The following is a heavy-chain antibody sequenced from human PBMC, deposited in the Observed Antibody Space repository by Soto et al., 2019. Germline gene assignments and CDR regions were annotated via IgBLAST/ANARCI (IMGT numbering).Heavy chain of an antibody. CDR3: ARDPTKYCSSTSCYYYYMDV. D-gene: IGHD2-2*01. V-gene: IGHV1-18*01. Sequence: ASVKVSCKASGYTFTSYVISWVRQAPGQGLEWMGWISAYNGNTNYAQKLQGRVTMTTDTSTSTAYMELRSLRSDDTAVYYCARDPTKYCSSTSCYYYYMDVWGKGTTVTVSS. CDR2: ISAYNGNT. J-gene: IGHJ6*03. CDR1: GYTFTSYV.